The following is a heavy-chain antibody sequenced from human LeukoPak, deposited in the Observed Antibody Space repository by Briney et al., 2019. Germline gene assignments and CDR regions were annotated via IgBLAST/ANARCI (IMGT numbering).Heavy chain of an antibody. CDR1: GYTLTELS. D-gene: IGHD3/OR15-3a*01. CDR3: ATAGDFGPPPWFDP. CDR2: FDPEDGET. V-gene: IGHV1-24*01. J-gene: IGHJ5*02. Sequence: ASVKVSFKVSGYTLTELSMHWVRQAPGKGLEWMGGFDPEDGETIYAQKFQGRVTMTEDTSTDTAYMELSSLRSEDTAVYYCATAGDFGPPPWFDPWGQGTLVTVSS.